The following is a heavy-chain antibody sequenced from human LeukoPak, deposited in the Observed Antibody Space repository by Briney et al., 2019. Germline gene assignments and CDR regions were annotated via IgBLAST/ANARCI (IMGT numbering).Heavy chain of an antibody. CDR3: ARAHYDVLTGYLPGIDY. CDR2: IIPILAIA. J-gene: IGHJ4*02. D-gene: IGHD3-9*01. V-gene: IGHV1-69*04. Sequence: SVKVSCKASGGTFSSYAISWVRQAPGQGLEWMGRIIPILAIADYAQKFQGRVMITADKSTSTAYMELSSLRSEDTAVYYCARAHYDVLTGYLPGIDYWGQGTLVTVSS. CDR1: GGTFSSYA.